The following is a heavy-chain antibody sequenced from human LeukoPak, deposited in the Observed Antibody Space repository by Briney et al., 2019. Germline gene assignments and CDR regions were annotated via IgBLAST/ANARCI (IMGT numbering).Heavy chain of an antibody. D-gene: IGHD3-3*01. CDR2: ISAYNGNT. CDR1: GYTFTICG. J-gene: IGHJ3*02. CDR3: ARDTIFGVGAAFDI. V-gene: IGHV1-18*01. Sequence: ASVKVSCKASGYTFTICGISWVRQAPGQGLEWMGWISAYNGNTNYAQTLQGRVTMTTDTSTSTAYMDLRSLRSDDTAVDYCARDTIFGVGAAFDIWGQGTMVTVSS.